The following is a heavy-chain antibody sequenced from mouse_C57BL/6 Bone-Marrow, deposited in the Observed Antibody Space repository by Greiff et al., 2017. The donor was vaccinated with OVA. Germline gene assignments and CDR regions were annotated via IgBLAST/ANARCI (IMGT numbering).Heavy chain of an antibody. CDR3: TTSGYYGSSFWYFDV. D-gene: IGHD1-1*01. J-gene: IGHJ1*03. Sequence: VQLQQSGAELVRPGASVTLSCTASGFNIKDYYMHWVKQRPEKGLEWIGWIDPESGDTEYASKLQGKATISADTSSNTAYLQRRRRTSEDTAVYYCTTSGYYGSSFWYFDVWGTGTTVTVSS. CDR1: GFNIKDYY. CDR2: IDPESGDT. V-gene: IGHV14-4*01.